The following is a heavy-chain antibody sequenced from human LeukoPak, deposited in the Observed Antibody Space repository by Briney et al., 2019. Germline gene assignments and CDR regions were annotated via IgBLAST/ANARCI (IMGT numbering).Heavy chain of an antibody. V-gene: IGHV3-23*01. D-gene: IGHD1-26*01. CDR1: GFTFSSYA. CDR2: ISGSGGST. CDR3: AKDWVGATTLGAFDI. J-gene: IGHJ3*02. Sequence: GSLRLSCAASGFTFSSYAMSWVRQAPGKRLEWVSAISGSGGSTYYADSVKGRFTISRDNSKNTLYLQMNSLRAEDTAVYYCAKDWVGATTLGAFDIWGQGTMVTVSS.